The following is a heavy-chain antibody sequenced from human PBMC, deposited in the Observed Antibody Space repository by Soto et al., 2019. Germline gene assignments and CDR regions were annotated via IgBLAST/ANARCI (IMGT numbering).Heavy chain of an antibody. Sequence: QVQLVQSGADVKKPGSSVKVSCKASGGTFSSYAISWVRQAPGQGLEWMGGIIPIFGTANYAQKFQGRVTNTTDESTSTAYMELSSLRSEDTAVYYCASHPPFYYFSSSYYYGEHRVSDACDIRGQGTMVTVSS. D-gene: IGHD3-22*01. CDR2: IIPIFGTA. CDR1: GGTFSSYA. V-gene: IGHV1-69*01. CDR3: ASHPPFYYFSSSYYYGEHRVSDACDI. J-gene: IGHJ3*02.